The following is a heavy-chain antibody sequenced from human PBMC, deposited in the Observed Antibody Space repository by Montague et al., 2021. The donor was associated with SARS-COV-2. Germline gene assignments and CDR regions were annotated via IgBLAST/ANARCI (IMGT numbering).Heavy chain of an antibody. J-gene: IGHJ4*02. D-gene: IGHD2-15*01. CDR2: T. Sequence: TNYNPSLTSLVTMSVDTSKNQSSLKVNSVTAADTAVYYCARHYSATLPAVYWGQGTLVTVSS. CDR3: ARHYSATLPAVY. V-gene: IGHV4-59*08.